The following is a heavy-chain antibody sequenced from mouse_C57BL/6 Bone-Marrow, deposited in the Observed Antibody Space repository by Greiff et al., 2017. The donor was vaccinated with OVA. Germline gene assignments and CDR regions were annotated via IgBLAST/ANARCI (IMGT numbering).Heavy chain of an antibody. CDR2: IYPGNSDT. V-gene: IGHV1-5*01. Sequence: DVQLQESGTVLARPGASVKMSCKTSGYTFTSYWMHWVNQRPGQGLEWIGAIYPGNSDTSYKQKLKGKAKLTAVNSDSTAYMERSSLTQEDSAVYYCTRWGPWFAYWGQGTLVTVSA. CDR1: GYTFTSYW. J-gene: IGHJ3*01. CDR3: TRWGPWFAY.